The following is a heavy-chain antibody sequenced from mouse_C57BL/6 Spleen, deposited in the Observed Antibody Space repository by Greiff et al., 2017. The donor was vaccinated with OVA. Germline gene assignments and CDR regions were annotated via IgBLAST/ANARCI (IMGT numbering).Heavy chain of an antibody. V-gene: IGHV2-4*01. Sequence: QVHVKQSGPGLVQPSQSLSITCTVSGFSLTSYGVHWVRQPPGKGLEWLGVIWSGGSTDYNAAFISRLSISKDNSKSQVFFKMNSLQADDTAIYYCAKEDYDYDRAMDYWGQGTSVTVSS. CDR3: AKEDYDYDRAMDY. D-gene: IGHD2-4*01. CDR1: GFSLTSYG. CDR2: IWSGGST. J-gene: IGHJ4*01.